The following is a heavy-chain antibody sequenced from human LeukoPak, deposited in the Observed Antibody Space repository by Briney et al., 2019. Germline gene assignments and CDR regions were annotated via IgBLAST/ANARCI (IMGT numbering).Heavy chain of an antibody. D-gene: IGHD6-13*01. J-gene: IGHJ6*02. CDR3: ARGKGPPRARIAAAGTSGMDV. CDR1: GGSISSYY. CDR2: IYTSGST. V-gene: IGHV4-4*07. Sequence: SETLSLTCTVSGGSISSYYWSWIRQPAGKGLEWIGRIYTSGSTNYNPSLKSRVTMSVDTSKNQFSLKLSSVTAADTAVYYCARGKGPPRARIAAAGTSGMDVWGQGTTVTVSS.